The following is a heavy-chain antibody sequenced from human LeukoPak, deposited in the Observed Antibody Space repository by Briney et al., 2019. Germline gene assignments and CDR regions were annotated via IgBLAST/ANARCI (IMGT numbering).Heavy chain of an antibody. Sequence: GGSLRLSCAASGFTFSGSAMHWVRQASGKGLEWVGRIRGKANSYATAYAASVKGRFTISRDDSKNTAYLQMNSLKTEDTAVYYCSVTTRGYYYYYYMDVWGKGTTVTVSS. D-gene: IGHD4-11*01. V-gene: IGHV3-73*01. CDR2: IRGKANSYAT. CDR3: SVTTRGYYYYYYMDV. CDR1: GFTFSGSA. J-gene: IGHJ6*03.